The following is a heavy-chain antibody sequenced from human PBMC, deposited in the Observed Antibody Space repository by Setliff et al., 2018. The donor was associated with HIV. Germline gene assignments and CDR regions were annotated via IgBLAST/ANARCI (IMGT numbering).Heavy chain of an antibody. J-gene: IGHJ1*01. Sequence: PLETLSLTCIVSGGSIDNYYWNWVRQSPGKGPEWIGNMCLNDKGVITNQNPSLKSRVVMYIDRTKNEFSLNLFSATTADTATYYCARDRGTGWYGYFQHWGQGSQVTVSS. V-gene: IGHV4-59*01. CDR1: GGSIDNYY. CDR2: MCLNDKGVIT. CDR3: ARDRGTGWYGYFQH. D-gene: IGHD6-19*01.